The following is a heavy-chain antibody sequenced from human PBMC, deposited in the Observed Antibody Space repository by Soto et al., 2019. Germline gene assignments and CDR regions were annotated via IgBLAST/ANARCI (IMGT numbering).Heavy chain of an antibody. D-gene: IGHD3-10*01. CDR3: ARDQIKTPQLYGSGCLDY. V-gene: IGHV3-30-3*01. J-gene: IGHJ4*02. CDR2: ISYDGSNK. CDR1: GFTFSSYA. Sequence: GGSLRLSCAASGFTFSSYAMHWVRQAPGKGLEWVAVISYDGSNKYYADSVKGRFTISRDNSKNTLYLQMNSLRAEDTAVYYCARDQIKTPQLYGSGCLDYWGQGTLVTVSS.